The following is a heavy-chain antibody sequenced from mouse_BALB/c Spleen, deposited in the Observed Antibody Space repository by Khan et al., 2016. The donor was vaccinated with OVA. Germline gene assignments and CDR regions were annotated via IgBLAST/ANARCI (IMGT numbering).Heavy chain of an antibody. Sequence: DLVKPGTSVKLSCKASGYTFTSYWINWIKQRPGQGLEWIGRIGPGSSNTYYNEMFKGKAALTVDTSSTTAYIQFSSLSSEDSAVYFCAREDYYRRTYYAMDYWGQGTSVTVSS. CDR2: IGPGSSNT. J-gene: IGHJ4*01. D-gene: IGHD1-1*01. V-gene: IGHV1S41*01. CDR3: AREDYYRRTYYAMDY. CDR1: GYTFTSYW.